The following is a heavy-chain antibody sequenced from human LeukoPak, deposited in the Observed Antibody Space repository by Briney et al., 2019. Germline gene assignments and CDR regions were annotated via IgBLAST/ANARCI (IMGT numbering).Heavy chain of an antibody. Sequence: GGSLRLSCAASGFTFSSYSMNWVRQAPGKGLEWVSSISSSSSYIYYADSVKGRFTISRDNAKNSLYLQMNSLRAEDTAVYYGARDDLYCSGGSCYSDVWGKGTTVTVSS. D-gene: IGHD2-15*01. CDR2: ISSSSSYI. CDR3: ARDDLYCSGGSCYSDV. CDR1: GFTFSSYS. J-gene: IGHJ6*04. V-gene: IGHV3-21*01.